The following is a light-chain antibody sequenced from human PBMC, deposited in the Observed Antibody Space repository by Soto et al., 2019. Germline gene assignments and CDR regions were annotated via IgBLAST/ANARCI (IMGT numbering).Light chain of an antibody. Sequence: EVVLTQSPATLSLSPGERATLSCRASQSVSIKLAWYQQKPGQAPRLLIYDTSTRAPGIPARFSGSGSGTEFTLTISSLQPEDFAVYYCQQYNKWPPITFGQGTRLEIK. CDR1: QSVSIK. CDR2: DTS. J-gene: IGKJ5*01. V-gene: IGKV3-15*01. CDR3: QQYNKWPPIT.